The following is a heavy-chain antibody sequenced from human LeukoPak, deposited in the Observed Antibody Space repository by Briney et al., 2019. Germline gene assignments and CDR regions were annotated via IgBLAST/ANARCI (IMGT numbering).Heavy chain of an antibody. J-gene: IGHJ4*02. V-gene: IGHV3-48*02. CDR3: ARDLYGDYAFDY. Sequence: VGSLRLSCAASGFTFSSYNMNWVRQAPGKGLEWVSYISSRSSAIYYADSVRGRFTISRDNAENSLYLQMNSLTDEDTAVYYCARDLYGDYAFDYWGQGTLVTVSS. D-gene: IGHD4-17*01. CDR2: ISSRSSAI. CDR1: GFTFSSYN.